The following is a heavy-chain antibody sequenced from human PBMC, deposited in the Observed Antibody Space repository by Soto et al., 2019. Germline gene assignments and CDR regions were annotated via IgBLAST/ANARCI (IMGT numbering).Heavy chain of an antibody. D-gene: IGHD2-2*01. CDR2: INPSGGST. J-gene: IGHJ6*02. CDR1: GYTFTSYY. Sequence: ASVKVSCKASGYTFTSYYMHWVRQAPGQGLEWMGIINPSGGSTSYAQKFQGRVTMTRDTSTSTVYMELSSLRSEDTAAYYCARDRIWDIVVVPAAKRYYYYGMDVWGQGTTVTVSS. V-gene: IGHV1-46*03. CDR3: ARDRIWDIVVVPAAKRYYYYGMDV.